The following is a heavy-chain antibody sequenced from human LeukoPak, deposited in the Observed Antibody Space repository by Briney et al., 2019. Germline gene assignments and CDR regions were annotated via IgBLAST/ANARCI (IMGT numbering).Heavy chain of an antibody. CDR1: GYSISSGYY. CDR2: IYNSGST. V-gene: IGHV4-38-2*01. J-gene: IGHJ4*02. D-gene: IGHD2-21*02. CDR3: ARGPIVVVTAPIRY. Sequence: SETLSLTCAVSGYSISSGYYWGWIRPPPGKGLEWIGSIYNSGSTYYNPSLKSRVTISVDTSKHQFSLKLSSVTAADTAVYYCARGPIVVVTAPIRYWGQGTLVTVSS.